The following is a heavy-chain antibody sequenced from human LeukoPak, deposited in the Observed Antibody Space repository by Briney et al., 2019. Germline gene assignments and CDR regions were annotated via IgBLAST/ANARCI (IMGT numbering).Heavy chain of an antibody. CDR3: AMALDY. J-gene: IGHJ4*02. V-gene: IGHV3-23*01. CDR1: GFTFSNYL. CDR2: ISHSGSSI. Sequence: GGSLRLSCVASGFTFSNYLMNWVRQAPVKGLEWVSGISHSGSSIYYADSVKGRFTISRDNSKNTLYLQMDRLRVEDTAVYYCAMALDYWGQGTLVTVSS.